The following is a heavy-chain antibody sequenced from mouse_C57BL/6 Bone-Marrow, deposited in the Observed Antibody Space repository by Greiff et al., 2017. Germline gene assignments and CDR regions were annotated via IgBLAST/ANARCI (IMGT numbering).Heavy chain of an antibody. V-gene: IGHV1-53*01. Sequence: QVLLQQPGTELVKPGASVNLSCKASGYTFTSYWMHWVKQRPGPGLEWIGNINPSNGGTNYNEKFKSKATLTVDKSSSTAYMQLSSLTSEDSAVYYCARRTGTRAMDYWGQGTSVTVSS. D-gene: IGHD4-1*01. CDR2: INPSNGGT. CDR3: ARRTGTRAMDY. CDR1: GYTFTSYW. J-gene: IGHJ4*01.